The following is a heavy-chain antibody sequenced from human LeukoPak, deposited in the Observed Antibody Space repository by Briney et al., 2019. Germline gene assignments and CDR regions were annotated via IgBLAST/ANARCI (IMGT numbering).Heavy chain of an antibody. V-gene: IGHV1-18*01. CDR2: ISVYNGNT. J-gene: IGHJ4*02. CDR1: GYTFTTYG. Sequence: GSVKVSCKASGYTFTTYGITWVRQAPGQGLEWMGWISVYNGNTNYAQNLQGRVTMTTDTSTSTAYMELRSLGSDDTAVYYCARDRSGSGWFPADYWGQGTLVTVSS. CDR3: ARDRSGSGWFPADY. D-gene: IGHD6-19*01.